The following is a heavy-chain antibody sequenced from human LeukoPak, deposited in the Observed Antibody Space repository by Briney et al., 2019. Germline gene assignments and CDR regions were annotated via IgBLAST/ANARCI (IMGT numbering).Heavy chain of an antibody. V-gene: IGHV3-21*01. J-gene: IGHJ4*01. CDR3: ARDPRVGATRFYYFDY. Sequence: GGSLRLSCAASGFTFSSYSMNWVRQAPGKGLEWVSFISSSSSYIYYADSVKGRFTISRDNAKNSPYLQMNSLRAEDTAVYYCARDPRVGATRFYYFDYWGQGTLVTVSS. CDR1: GFTFSSYS. D-gene: IGHD1-26*01. CDR2: ISSSSSYI.